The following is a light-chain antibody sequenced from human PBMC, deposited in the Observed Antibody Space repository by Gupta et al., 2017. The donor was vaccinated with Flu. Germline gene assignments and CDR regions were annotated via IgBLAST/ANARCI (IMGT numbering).Light chain of an antibody. J-gene: IGLJ3*02. CDR3: QSYDFSLSASV. CDR2: ANT. CDR1: SNIEAGYD. V-gene: IGLV1-40*01. Sequence: SNIEAGYDVHCYQQLPGEAPKQLIYANTNRPSEVPDRFSVSKSGNSASLAIDGLQAEDETHYYCQSYDFSLSASVFGGGTELTVL.